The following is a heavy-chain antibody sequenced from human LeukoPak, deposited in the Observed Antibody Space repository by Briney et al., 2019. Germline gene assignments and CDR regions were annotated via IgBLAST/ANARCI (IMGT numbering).Heavy chain of an antibody. Sequence: PGGSLRLSCAASGFTFSSYSMNWVRQAPGKGLEWVSYITTRSAIYYADSVKGRFTISRDNAKDSLYLQMNSLRAEDTAVYYCATQPPNIAAAGRAFDIWGQGTMVTVSS. CDR3: ATQPPNIAAAGRAFDI. J-gene: IGHJ3*02. V-gene: IGHV3-48*01. D-gene: IGHD6-13*01. CDR2: ITTRSAI. CDR1: GFTFSSYS.